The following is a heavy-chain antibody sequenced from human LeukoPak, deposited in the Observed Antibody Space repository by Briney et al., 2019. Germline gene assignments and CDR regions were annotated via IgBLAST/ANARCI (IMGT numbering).Heavy chain of an antibody. V-gene: IGHV1-8*01. CDR2: MSPNSGDT. Sequence: GASVKVSCKASGYTSTTYDIHWVRQATGQGLEWMGWMSPNSGDTGYAQKFQGRVTMTRTTSISTAYMELSSLRSEDTAVYYCARGRVHSSSLYDNWFDPWGQGTLVTVSS. CDR3: ARGRVHSSSLYDNWFDP. J-gene: IGHJ5*02. CDR1: GYTSTTYD. D-gene: IGHD6-13*01.